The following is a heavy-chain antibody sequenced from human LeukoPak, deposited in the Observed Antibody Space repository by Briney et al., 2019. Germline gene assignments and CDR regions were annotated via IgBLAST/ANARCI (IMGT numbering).Heavy chain of an antibody. Sequence: SETLSLTCTVSGGSISSYYWSWIRQPAGKGLEWIGRIYTSGSTNYNPSLKSRVTMSVDTSENQFSLKLSSVTAADTAVYYCARERVAYCGGDCYSAGGGRPLRFDYWGQGTLVTVSS. CDR2: IYTSGST. CDR3: ARERVAYCGGDCYSAGGGRPLRFDY. CDR1: GGSISSYY. D-gene: IGHD2-21*02. J-gene: IGHJ4*02. V-gene: IGHV4-4*07.